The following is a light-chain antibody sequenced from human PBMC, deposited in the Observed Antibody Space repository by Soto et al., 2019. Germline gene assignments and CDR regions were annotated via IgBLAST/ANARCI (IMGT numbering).Light chain of an antibody. CDR3: QQRARWPWT. V-gene: IGKV3-11*01. CDR1: QSVSTN. J-gene: IGKJ1*01. Sequence: EIVMTRSPSTLSVPPGERASLSCRASQSVSTNLAWYQQKPGQAPRLLIYDASKRATAIPVRFSGSGSGTDFTLTISSLEPEDFAVYYCQQRARWPWTFGQGTKV. CDR2: DAS.